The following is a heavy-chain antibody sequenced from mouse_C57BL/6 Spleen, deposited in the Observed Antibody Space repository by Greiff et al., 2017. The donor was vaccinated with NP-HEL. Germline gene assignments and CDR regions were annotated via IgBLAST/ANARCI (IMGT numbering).Heavy chain of an antibody. V-gene: IGHV1-18*01. Sequence: EVQLQQSGPELVKPGASVKIPCKASGYTFTDYNMDWVKQSHGKSLEWIGDINPNNGGTIYNQKCKGKATLTVDKSSSTAYMELRSLTSEDTAVYYCARSMIHDGNDGNYFDYWGQGTTLTVSS. CDR3: ARSMIHDGNDGNYFDY. CDR1: GYTFTDYN. J-gene: IGHJ2*01. CDR2: INPNNGGT. D-gene: IGHD2-2*01.